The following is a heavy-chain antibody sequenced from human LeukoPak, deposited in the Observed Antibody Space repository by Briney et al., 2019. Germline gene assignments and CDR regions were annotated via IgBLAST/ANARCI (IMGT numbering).Heavy chain of an antibody. CDR1: GFRFDDFG. V-gene: IGHV3-20*04. CDR2: MNSNGDIT. CDR3: TRKGLGGELGGFDH. J-gene: IGHJ4*02. Sequence: GGSLRLSCAASGFRFDDFGKSWVRHAPGKGLEWVSGMNSNGDITGYADSVKGRFTISRDNAKNSLYLQMDILRAEDTALYYCTRKGLGGELGGFDHWGQGTLVTVSS. D-gene: IGHD1-26*01.